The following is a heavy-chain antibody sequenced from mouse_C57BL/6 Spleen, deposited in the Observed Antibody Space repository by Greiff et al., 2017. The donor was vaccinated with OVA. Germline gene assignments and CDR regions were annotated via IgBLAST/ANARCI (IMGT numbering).Heavy chain of an antibody. D-gene: IGHD1-1*01. J-gene: IGHJ1*03. Sequence: VKLQQPGAELVKPGASVKMSCKASGYTFTSYWITWVKQRPGQGLEWIGDIYPGSGSTNYNEKFKSKATLTVDTSSSTAYMQLSSLTSEDSAVYYCATLTTVVAPLGYFDVWGTGTTVTVSS. CDR2: IYPGSGST. CDR3: ATLTTVVAPLGYFDV. CDR1: GYTFTSYW. V-gene: IGHV1-55*01.